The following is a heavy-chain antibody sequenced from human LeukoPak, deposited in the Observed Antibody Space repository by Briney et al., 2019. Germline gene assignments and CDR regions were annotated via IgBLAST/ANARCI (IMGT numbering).Heavy chain of an antibody. V-gene: IGHV3-66*01. Sequence: GGSLRLSCAASGFTFDDYAMHWVRQAPGKGLEWVSIIYSGGSTYYVDSVKGRFTISRDNSKNILYLQMNSLRAEDTALYYCARVGYTDTWYSSPPFDYWGQGTLVTVSS. D-gene: IGHD2-15*01. J-gene: IGHJ4*02. CDR3: ARVGYTDTWYSSPPFDY. CDR1: GFTFDDYA. CDR2: IYSGGST.